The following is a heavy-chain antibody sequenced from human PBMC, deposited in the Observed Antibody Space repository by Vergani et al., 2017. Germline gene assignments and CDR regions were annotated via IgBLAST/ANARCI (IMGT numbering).Heavy chain of an antibody. CDR3: ARAPSILGFFDI. V-gene: IGHV3-72*01. D-gene: IGHD2-21*01. CDR1: GFTFSDHY. CDR2: TRNKANSYTT. Sequence: EVQLVESGGGLVQPGGSLRLSCAASGFTFSDHYMDWVRQAPGKGLEWVGRTRNKANSYTTEYAASVKGRFTISRDDSKNSLYLQMNSLRAEDTAVYYCARAPSILGFFDIWGQGTMVTVSS. J-gene: IGHJ3*02.